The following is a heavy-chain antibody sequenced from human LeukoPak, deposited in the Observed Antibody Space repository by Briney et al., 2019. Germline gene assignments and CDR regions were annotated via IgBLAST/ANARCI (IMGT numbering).Heavy chain of an antibody. CDR3: ARRYYYGSGSYYKNDWFDP. CDR2: INHSGST. Sequence: SETLSLTCTVSGGSLSTYYWSWIRQPPGKGLEWIGEINHSGSTNYNPSLKSRVTISVDTSKNQFSLKLSSVTAADTAVYYCARRYYYGSGSYYKNDWFDPWGQGTLVTVSS. V-gene: IGHV4-34*01. D-gene: IGHD3-10*01. CDR1: GGSLSTYY. J-gene: IGHJ5*02.